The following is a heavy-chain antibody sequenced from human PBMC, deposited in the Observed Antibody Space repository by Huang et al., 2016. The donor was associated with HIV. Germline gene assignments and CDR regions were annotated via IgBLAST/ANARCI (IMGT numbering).Heavy chain of an antibody. CDR1: GGSISGYY. J-gene: IGHJ4*02. V-gene: IGHV4-59*01. CDR2: IYYNGNT. CDR3: ARAPGYSSGWWDY. Sequence: QVQLQESGPGLVKPSEPLSLTCPVSGGSISGYYWSWPRQSPGKGLEWIGYIYYNGNTNYNPSLRSRVTIAVDTAKNQFSLKVNFVTAADTAVYYCARAPGYSSGWWDYWGQGTLVTVSS. D-gene: IGHD6-19*01.